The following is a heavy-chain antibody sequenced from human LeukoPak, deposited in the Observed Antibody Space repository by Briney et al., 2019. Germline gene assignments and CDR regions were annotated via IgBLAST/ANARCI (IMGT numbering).Heavy chain of an antibody. CDR2: IYYSGST. Sequence: SETLSLTCTVSGGSISSYYWSWIRQPPGKGLEWIGYIYYSGSTNYNPSLKSRVTISLDTSKNQFSLKLSSVTAADTAVYYCARSGSYAAAGDYWGQETLVTVSS. D-gene: IGHD2-15*01. V-gene: IGHV4-59*08. CDR1: GGSISSYY. J-gene: IGHJ4*02. CDR3: ARSGSYAAAGDY.